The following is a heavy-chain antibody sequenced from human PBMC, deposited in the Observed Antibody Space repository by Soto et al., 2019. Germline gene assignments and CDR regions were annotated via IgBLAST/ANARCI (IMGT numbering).Heavy chain of an antibody. J-gene: IGHJ4*02. CDR3: ARAPRDSSGDTQYYFDY. V-gene: IGHV1-2*04. D-gene: IGHD3-22*01. Sequence: QVQLVQSGAEVKKPGASVKVSCKASGYTFTGYYMHWVRQAPGQGLEWMGWINPNSGGTNDAQKFQGWVTMTRDTSISAAYMELSRLRSDDTAVYYCARAPRDSSGDTQYYFDYWGQGTRVTVSS. CDR2: INPNSGGT. CDR1: GYTFTGYY.